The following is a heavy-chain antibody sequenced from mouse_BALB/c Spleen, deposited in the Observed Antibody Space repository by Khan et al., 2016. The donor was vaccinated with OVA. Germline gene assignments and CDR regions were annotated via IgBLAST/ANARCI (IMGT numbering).Heavy chain of an antibody. CDR1: GYTFTNFG. V-gene: IGHV9-1*02. Sequence: QIQLVQSGPELKKPGETVKISCKASGYTFTNFGMNWVKQAPGKGLKWMGWINTYTGEPTYADDFKGRFAFSLETSASTAYLQINNLKNEDMATSFCARGASYRYFDVWGAGTTVTVSS. J-gene: IGHJ1*01. CDR3: ARGASYRYFDV. CDR2: INTYTGEP.